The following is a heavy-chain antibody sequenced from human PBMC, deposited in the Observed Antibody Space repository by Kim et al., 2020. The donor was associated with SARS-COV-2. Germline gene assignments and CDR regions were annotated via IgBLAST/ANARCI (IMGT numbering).Heavy chain of an antibody. CDR2: IYYSGST. V-gene: IGHV4-59*13. Sequence: SETLSLTCTVSGGSISSYYWSWIRQPPGKGLEWIGYIYYSGSTNYNPSLKSRVTISVDTSKNQFSLKLSSVTAADTAVYYCARSAVVVAAMMGSFDLWGRGTLVTVSS. J-gene: IGHJ2*01. CDR3: ARSAVVVAAMMGSFDL. D-gene: IGHD2-15*01. CDR1: GGSISSYY.